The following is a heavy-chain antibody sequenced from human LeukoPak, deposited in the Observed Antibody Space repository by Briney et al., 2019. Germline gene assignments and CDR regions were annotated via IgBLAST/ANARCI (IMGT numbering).Heavy chain of an antibody. J-gene: IGHJ4*02. CDR2: IKSKTDGGTT. D-gene: IGHD3-10*01. CDR3: TTDDGVRDNPSVYYCDY. CDR1: GFTFSNAW. Sequence: GGSLRLSCAASGFTFSNAWMSWVRQAPGKGLEWVGRIKSKTDGGTTDYAAPVKGRFTISRDDSKNTLYLQMNSLKTEDTAVYYCTTDDGVRDNPSVYYCDYWGQGTLVTVSS. V-gene: IGHV3-15*01.